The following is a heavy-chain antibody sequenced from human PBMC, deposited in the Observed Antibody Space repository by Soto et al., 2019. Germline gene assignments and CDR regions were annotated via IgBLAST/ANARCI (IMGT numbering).Heavy chain of an antibody. CDR3: ARDECLSATCPRQWFDP. Sequence: QVQLVQSGAEVKKPGASVKVSCMASGYIFTTYGISWVRQAPGQGLEWMGWISADNGDTTYAQTFQGRLTLSTDTTTSTAYMELRSLRSDDTAVYYCARDECLSATCPRQWFDPWGQGTLVTVSP. CDR1: GYIFTTYG. CDR2: ISADNGDT. J-gene: IGHJ5*02. D-gene: IGHD3-3*01. V-gene: IGHV1-18*04.